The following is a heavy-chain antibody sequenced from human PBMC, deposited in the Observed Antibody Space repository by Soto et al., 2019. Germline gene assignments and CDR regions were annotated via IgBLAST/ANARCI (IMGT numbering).Heavy chain of an antibody. J-gene: IGHJ3*02. V-gene: IGHV1-3*01. CDR3: ARYGDCSSTSCYAPDAFDI. Sequence: QVQLVQSGAEVKKPGASVKVSCKASGYTFTSYAMHWVRQAPGQRLEWMGWINAGNGNTKYSQKFQGRVTITRDTSASTAYMELSSLRSEDTAVYHCARYGDCSSTSCYAPDAFDIWGQGTMVTVSS. CDR1: GYTFTSYA. D-gene: IGHD2-2*01. CDR2: INAGNGNT.